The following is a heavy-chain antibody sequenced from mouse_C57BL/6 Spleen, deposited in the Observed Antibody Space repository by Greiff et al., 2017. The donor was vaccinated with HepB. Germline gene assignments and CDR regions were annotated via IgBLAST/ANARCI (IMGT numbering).Heavy chain of an antibody. CDR1: GYTFTDYN. D-gene: IGHD1-1*01. CDR2: INPNNGGT. V-gene: IGHV1-18*01. J-gene: IGHJ4*01. CDR3: ARMYGSSPSYAMDY. Sequence: VQLQQSGPELVKPGASVKIPCKASGYTFTDYNMDWVKQSHGKSLEWIGDINPNNGGTIYNQKFKGKATLTVDKSSSTAYMELRSLTSEDTAVYYCARMYGSSPSYAMDYGGQGTSVTVSS.